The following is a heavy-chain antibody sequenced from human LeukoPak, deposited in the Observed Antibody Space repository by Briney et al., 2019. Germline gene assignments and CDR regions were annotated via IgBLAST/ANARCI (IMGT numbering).Heavy chain of an antibody. J-gene: IGHJ4*02. V-gene: IGHV1-8*01. CDR3: VKSPGDGVDFDF. Sequence: ASVKVSCKASGYTFTNYDINWVRQATGQGLEWMGWMNPNSGNTGYAQKFQGRVTMTRSTSISTAYMELSSLRSEDTAVYYCVKSPGDGVDFDFWGQGTLVTVSS. CDR1: GYTFTNYD. CDR2: MNPNSGNT. D-gene: IGHD3-10*01.